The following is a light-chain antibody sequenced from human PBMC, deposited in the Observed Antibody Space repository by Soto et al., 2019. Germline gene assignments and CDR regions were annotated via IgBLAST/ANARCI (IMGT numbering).Light chain of an antibody. J-gene: IGLJ1*01. Sequence: QSVLTQPASVSGSPGQSITISCTGTSSDVGSYNLVSWYQQHPGKAPKLMIYEGSKRPSGVSNRFSGSKSGNTASLTISGLQAEDEADYYCCSYAGSSPYVSGTGTKFTVL. CDR1: SSDVGSYNL. V-gene: IGLV2-23*01. CDR2: EGS. CDR3: CSYAGSSPYV.